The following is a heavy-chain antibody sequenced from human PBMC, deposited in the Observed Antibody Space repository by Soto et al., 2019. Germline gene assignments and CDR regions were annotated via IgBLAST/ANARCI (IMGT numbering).Heavy chain of an antibody. Sequence: PGGSLRLSCAASGFTFDDYAMHWVRQAPGKGLEWVSGISWNSGSIGYADSVKGRFTISRDNAKNSLYLQMNSLRAEDTALYYCAKDYSNYLLGWFDPWGQGTLVTVSS. CDR1: GFTFDDYA. CDR3: AKDYSNYLLGWFDP. D-gene: IGHD4-4*01. CDR2: ISWNSGSI. V-gene: IGHV3-9*01. J-gene: IGHJ5*02.